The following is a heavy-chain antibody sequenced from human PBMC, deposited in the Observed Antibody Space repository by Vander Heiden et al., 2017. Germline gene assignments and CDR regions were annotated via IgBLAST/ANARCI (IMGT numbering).Heavy chain of an antibody. Sequence: EVQLLESGGGLVQHGGSRRLSCAASGFSFNSYAMSWVRQAPGKGLEWVSVMSGFGGNTYYADSVKGRFTISRDNSKNTLYLEMNSLRAEDTAVYYCAKRQLAAFDYWGQGTLVTVSS. CDR1: GFSFNSYA. J-gene: IGHJ4*02. CDR2: MSGFGGNT. CDR3: AKRQLAAFDY. V-gene: IGHV3-23*01. D-gene: IGHD1-1*01.